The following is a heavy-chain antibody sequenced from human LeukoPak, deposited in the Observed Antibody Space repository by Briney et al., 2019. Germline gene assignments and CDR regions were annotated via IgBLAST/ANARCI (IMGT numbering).Heavy chain of an antibody. Sequence: ASVKVSCKTSGYTFTKYLIHWVRQAPGQGLEWMGTINPQGDITNYAQRFQGRITLTEDTSTSTVYMELSSLTSEDTAVYYCTRPSYCVADNCGYWLDPWGPGTLVTVSS. CDR1: GYTFTKYL. CDR2: INPQGDIT. J-gene: IGHJ5*02. CDR3: TRPSYCVADNCGYWLDP. D-gene: IGHD2-21*01. V-gene: IGHV1-46*01.